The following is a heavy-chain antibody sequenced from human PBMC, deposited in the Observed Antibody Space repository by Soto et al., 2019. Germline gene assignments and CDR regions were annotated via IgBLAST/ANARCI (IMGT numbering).Heavy chain of an antibody. CDR1: GCTVSSNY. Sequence: GGSLRLSSAASGCTVSSNYMSWVRQAPGKGLEWVSGISWNSNTIGYADSVQGRFTISRDSAKNSLYLQMDSLRPEDTAFYYCAKDARADSSDLDYWGQGALVTVSS. V-gene: IGHV3-9*01. CDR2: ISWNSNTI. CDR3: AKDARADSSDLDY. D-gene: IGHD3-22*01. J-gene: IGHJ4*02.